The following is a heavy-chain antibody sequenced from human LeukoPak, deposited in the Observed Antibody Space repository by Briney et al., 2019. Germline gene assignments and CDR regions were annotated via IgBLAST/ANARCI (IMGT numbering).Heavy chain of an antibody. V-gene: IGHV1-24*01. CDR1: GYTLTELS. D-gene: IGHD5-24*01. CDR2: FDPEDGET. CDR3: ATDFLKLGERWLQFGWFDP. Sequence: ASVKVSCKVSGYTLTELSMHWVRQAPGKGLEWMGGFDPEDGETIYAQKFQGRVTMTEDTSTDTAYMELSSLRSEDTAVYYCATDFLKLGERWLQFGWFDPWGQGALVTVSS. J-gene: IGHJ5*02.